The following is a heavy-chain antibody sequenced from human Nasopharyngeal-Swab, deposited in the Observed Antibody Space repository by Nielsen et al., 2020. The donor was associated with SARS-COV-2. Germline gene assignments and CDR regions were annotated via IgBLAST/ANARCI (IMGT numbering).Heavy chain of an antibody. J-gene: IGHJ4*02. CDR3: ARGLRGYGRDY. CDR2: ISAYNGNT. Sequence: ASVKVSCKVSGYTLTELSMHWVRQAPGKGLEWVGWISAYNGNTNYAQKLQGRVTMTTDTSTSTAYMELRSLRSDDTAVYYCARGLRGYGRDYWGQGTLVTVSS. CDR1: GYTLTELS. D-gene: IGHD5-18*01. V-gene: IGHV1-18*01.